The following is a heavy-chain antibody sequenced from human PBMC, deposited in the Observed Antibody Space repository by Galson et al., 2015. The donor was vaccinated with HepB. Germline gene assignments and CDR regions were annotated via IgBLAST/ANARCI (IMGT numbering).Heavy chain of an antibody. J-gene: IGHJ4*02. V-gene: IGHV3-21*03. CDR1: GFTFSSYS. Sequence: SLRLSCAASGFTFSSYSMNWVRQAPGKGLEWVSSISSSSSYIYYADSVRGRFTISRDNAKNSLYLQMNSLRAEDTAVYYCNAGRSRDYWGQGTLVTVSS. CDR3: NAGRSRDY. CDR2: ISSSSSYI. D-gene: IGHD1-26*01.